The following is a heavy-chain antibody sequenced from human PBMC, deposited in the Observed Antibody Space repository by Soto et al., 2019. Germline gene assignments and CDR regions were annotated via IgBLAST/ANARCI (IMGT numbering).Heavy chain of an antibody. Sequence: EVQLLESGGGLVQPGGSLRLSCAASGFTFSSYAMSWVRQAPGKGLEWVSAISGSGGSTYYADSVKGRFTISRDNSKNTMYLQMNSLRAEDTAVYYCAKVSGARPGLFDYWGQGTLVTVSS. D-gene: IGHD1-26*01. CDR3: AKVSGARPGLFDY. J-gene: IGHJ4*02. V-gene: IGHV3-23*01. CDR2: ISGSGGST. CDR1: GFTFSSYA.